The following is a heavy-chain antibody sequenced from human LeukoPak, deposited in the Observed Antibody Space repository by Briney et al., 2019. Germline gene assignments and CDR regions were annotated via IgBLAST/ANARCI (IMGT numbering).Heavy chain of an antibody. Sequence: SETLSLTCTVSGYSISSGYYWGWIRQPPGKGLEWIGSIYHSGSTYYNPSLKSRVTISVDTSKNQFSLKLSSVTAADTAVYYCARSNYNSGVYPYYFAYGAKGTLVTVSS. V-gene: IGHV4-38-2*02. CDR3: ARSNYNSGVYPYYFAY. D-gene: IGHD3-22*01. J-gene: IGHJ4*02. CDR1: GYSISSGYY. CDR2: IYHSGST.